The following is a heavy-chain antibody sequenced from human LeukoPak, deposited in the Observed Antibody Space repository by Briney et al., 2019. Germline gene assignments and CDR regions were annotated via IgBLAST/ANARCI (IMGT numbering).Heavy chain of an antibody. CDR2: INAGNGNT. Sequence: ASVKVSCKASGYTFTSYAMHWVRQGPGQRLEWMGWINAGNGNTKYSQKLQGRVTMTTDTSTSTAYMELRSLRSDDTAVYYCARDRDGSSSWFYRTVDNQAFDYWGQGTLVTVSS. D-gene: IGHD6-13*01. J-gene: IGHJ4*02. CDR1: GYTFTSYA. CDR3: ARDRDGSSSWFYRTVDNQAFDY. V-gene: IGHV1-3*01.